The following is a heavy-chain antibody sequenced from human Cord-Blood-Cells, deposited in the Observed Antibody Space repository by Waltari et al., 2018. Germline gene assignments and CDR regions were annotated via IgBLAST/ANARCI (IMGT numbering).Heavy chain of an antibody. D-gene: IGHD7-27*01. J-gene: IGHJ3*02. CDR3: ARDRISGDASDAFDI. V-gene: IGHV4-31*03. Sequence: QVQLQESGPGLVKPSQTLSLTCTVSGGSISSGGYYWSWIRQHPGKGLEWIGYIYYSGSTYYNPSLKSRVTISVDTSKNQFSLKLSSVTAADTAVYYCARDRISGDASDAFDIWGQGTMVTVSS. CDR1: GGSISSGGYY. CDR2: IYYSGST.